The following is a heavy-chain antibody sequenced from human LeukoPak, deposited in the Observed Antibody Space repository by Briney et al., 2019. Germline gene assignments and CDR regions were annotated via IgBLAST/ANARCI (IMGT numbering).Heavy chain of an antibody. CDR1: GGSFSGYY. J-gene: IGHJ4*02. CDR3: ASSSWLRDANFDS. CDR2: VGRMYNREST. Sequence: SETLSLACAVYGGSFSGYYWNWIRQPPGKGLEWIGRVGRMYNRESTNYNPSLKSPVTISLDTSKNQFSLKLSSVTAADTAVYYCASSSWLRDANFDSWGQGTLVTVSS. V-gene: IGHV4-34*01. D-gene: IGHD2-2*01.